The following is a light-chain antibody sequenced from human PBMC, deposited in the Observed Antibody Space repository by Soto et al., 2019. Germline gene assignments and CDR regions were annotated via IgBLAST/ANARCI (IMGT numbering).Light chain of an antibody. J-gene: IGKJ5*01. CDR1: QSVSSR. Sequence: EIVMTQSPATLSVSLGERATLSCRASQSVSSRLAWYQQKPGQAPRLLIYGASTRATGIPARFSGSGSGTEFTLTISSLQSEDFAVYYCQQHNNWPPITFGQGTRLEIK. CDR3: QQHNNWPPIT. CDR2: GAS. V-gene: IGKV3-15*01.